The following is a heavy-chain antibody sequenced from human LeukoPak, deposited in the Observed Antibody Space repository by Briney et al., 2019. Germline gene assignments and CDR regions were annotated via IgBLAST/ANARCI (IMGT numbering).Heavy chain of an antibody. J-gene: IGHJ4*02. CDR1: GGTFSSYA. CDR3: ARDYYDSPGYFDY. CDR2: IIPIFGTA. D-gene: IGHD3-22*01. Sequence: ASVKVSCKASGGTFSSYAISWVRQAPGQGLEWMGGIIPIFGTANYAQKFQGRVTITADKSTSTAYMELSSLRSEDTAVYYCARDYYDSPGYFDYWGQGTLVTVSS. V-gene: IGHV1-69*06.